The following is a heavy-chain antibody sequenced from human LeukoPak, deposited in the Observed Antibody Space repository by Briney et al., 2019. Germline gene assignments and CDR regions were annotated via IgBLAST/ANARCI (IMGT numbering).Heavy chain of an antibody. J-gene: IGHJ4*02. D-gene: IGHD3-10*01. CDR2: IYSGGST. CDR1: GFTVSSNY. Sequence: GGSLRLSCTVSGFTVSSNYMSWVRQAPGKGLEWVSVIYSGGSTYYADSVKGRFTISRDNSKNTLYLQMNSLRAEDTAVYYCARVYYGSGGVKDYWGQGTLVTVSS. CDR3: ARVYYGSGGVKDY. V-gene: IGHV3-66*01.